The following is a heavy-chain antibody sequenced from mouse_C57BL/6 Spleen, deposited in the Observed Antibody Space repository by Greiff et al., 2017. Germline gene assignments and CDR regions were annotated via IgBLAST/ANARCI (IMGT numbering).Heavy chain of an antibody. V-gene: IGHV14-3*01. CDR2: IDPANGNT. D-gene: IGHD2-3*01. J-gene: IGHJ1*03. Sequence: VQLQQSVAELVRPGASVKLSCTASGFNIKNTYIHWLKQRPEQGLEWIGRIDPANGNTKYAPKFQGKATITADTSSNTAYLQLSSLTSEDTAIYYCARYDGYYWYFDAWGTGTTVTVSS. CDR3: ARYDGYYWYFDA. CDR1: GFNIKNTY.